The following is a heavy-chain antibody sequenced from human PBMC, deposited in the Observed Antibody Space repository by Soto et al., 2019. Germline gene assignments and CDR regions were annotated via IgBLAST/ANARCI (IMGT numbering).Heavy chain of an antibody. CDR2: ISKTGDNT. Sequence: EVQLLESGGGLVQPGGSLRLSCAASGFTFSSFAMTWVRQAPGKGLEWVSTISKTGDNTYYGDSVKGRFTISRDNSKSTLYLQRNSMIAADTAGDYCATDLAAAATGASFDIWGQGTMVTVSS. CDR1: GFTFSSFA. D-gene: IGHD6-25*01. CDR3: ATDLAAAATGASFDI. J-gene: IGHJ3*02. V-gene: IGHV3-23*01.